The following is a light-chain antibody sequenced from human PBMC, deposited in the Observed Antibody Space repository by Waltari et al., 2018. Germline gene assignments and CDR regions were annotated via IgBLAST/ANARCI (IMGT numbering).Light chain of an antibody. CDR2: AAS. CDR3: QNHERLPAT. Sequence: EVVLTQSPGTLSLSPGERATLSCRASQSVSKYLAWYQQRPGQAPRLLIYAASTRATGIPDRCSGSGSGTDFSLTISRLEPEDFAVYYCQNHERLPATFGQGTKVEIK. J-gene: IGKJ1*01. V-gene: IGKV3-20*01. CDR1: QSVSKY.